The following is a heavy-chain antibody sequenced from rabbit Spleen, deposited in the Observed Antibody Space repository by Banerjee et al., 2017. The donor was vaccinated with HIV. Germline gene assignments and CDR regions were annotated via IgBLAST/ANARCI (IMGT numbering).Heavy chain of an antibody. D-gene: IGHD4-1*01. Sequence: QEQLVESGGGLVQPEGSLTLTCTVSGFSFDSGYVMCWVRQAPGKGLEWIACIYTGSDSTYYASWAKGRFTISKTSSTTVTLQMTRLTAADTATYFCARETSSGWGVVSYYFNLWGPGTLVTVS. V-gene: IGHV1S45*01. CDR1: GFSFDSGYV. CDR2: IYTGSDST. J-gene: IGHJ4*01. CDR3: ARETSSGWGVVSYYFNL.